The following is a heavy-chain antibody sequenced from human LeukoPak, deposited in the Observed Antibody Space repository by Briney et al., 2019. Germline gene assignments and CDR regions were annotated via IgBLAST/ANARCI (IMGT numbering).Heavy chain of an antibody. D-gene: IGHD3-3*01. CDR3: ARGTIFGVVVDDAFDI. CDR1: GYTFTSYG. Sequence: ASVKVSCKAPGYTFTSYGISWVRQAPGQGLEWMGWISAYNGNTNYAQKLQGRVTMTTDTSTSTAYMELRSLRSDDTAVYYCARGTIFGVVVDDAFDIWGQGTMVTVSS. CDR2: ISAYNGNT. V-gene: IGHV1-18*01. J-gene: IGHJ3*02.